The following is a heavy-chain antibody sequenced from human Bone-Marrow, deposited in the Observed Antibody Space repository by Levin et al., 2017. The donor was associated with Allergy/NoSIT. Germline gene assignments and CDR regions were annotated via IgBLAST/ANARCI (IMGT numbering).Heavy chain of an antibody. Sequence: KPSETLSLTCTVSGDSISSYYWSWVRQPPGKGLEWIGYVSYSGSTNYNPSLKSRVTISLDSSKSQFSLKMSSVTAADTAVYYCARDGSGYGGYDFDGGDGFDIWGQGTMVTVSS. V-gene: IGHV4-59*01. CDR2: VSYSGST. J-gene: IGHJ3*02. D-gene: IGHD5-12*01. CDR1: GDSISSYY. CDR3: ARDGSGYGGYDFDGGDGFDI.